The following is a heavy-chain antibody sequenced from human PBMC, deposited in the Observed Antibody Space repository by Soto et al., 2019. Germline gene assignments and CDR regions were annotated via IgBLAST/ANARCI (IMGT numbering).Heavy chain of an antibody. Sequence: QVQLVQSGAEVKKPGASVKVSCKASGYTFTSYDINWVRQATGQGLEWMGWMNPNSGNTGYAQKSQGRVTMTGNTSISTAYLELSSLSSEDTAVYYCALLLYGDNVDYWGQGTLVTVSS. CDR2: MNPNSGNT. J-gene: IGHJ4*02. D-gene: IGHD4-17*01. CDR3: ALLLYGDNVDY. V-gene: IGHV1-8*01. CDR1: GYTFTSYD.